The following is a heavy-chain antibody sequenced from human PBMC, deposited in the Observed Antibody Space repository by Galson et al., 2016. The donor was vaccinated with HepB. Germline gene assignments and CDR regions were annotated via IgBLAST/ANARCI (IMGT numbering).Heavy chain of an antibody. CDR2: IKWDASER. CDR1: GFSSSSYW. D-gene: IGHD4-23*01. J-gene: IGHJ3*02. CDR3: VRWAVHVGYNGGFDM. Sequence: SLRLSCAASGFSSSSYWMSWVRQPPGKGLEWVASIKWDASERYYVDPVKGRFTISRDNAKNSLSLQMNSLRGEDTAVYHCVRWAVHVGYNGGFDMWGQGTTVTVSS. V-gene: IGHV3-7*01.